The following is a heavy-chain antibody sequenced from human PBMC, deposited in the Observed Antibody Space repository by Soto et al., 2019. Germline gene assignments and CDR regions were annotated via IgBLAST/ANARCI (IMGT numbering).Heavy chain of an antibody. D-gene: IGHD1-1*01. J-gene: IGHJ5*02. CDR3: ARHNSQWPNWSDP. CDR2: ISAYNGDT. Sequence: GASVKVSCKASGYTFTSYGISWVRQAPGQGLEWMGWISAYNGDTNYAQKFQGRVTMTTDTSTGTAYMELRSLRSDDTAVYYCARHNSQWPNWSDPWGQGTLDTVS. CDR1: GYTFTSYG. V-gene: IGHV1-18*01.